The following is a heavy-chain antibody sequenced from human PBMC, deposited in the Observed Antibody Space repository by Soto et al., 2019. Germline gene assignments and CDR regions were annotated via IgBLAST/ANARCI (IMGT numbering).Heavy chain of an antibody. CDR1: GGSISSGGYS. J-gene: IGHJ4*02. V-gene: IGHV4-30-2*01. CDR2: IYHSGST. D-gene: IGHD4-4*01. Sequence: QLQLQESGSGRVKPSQTLSLTCAVSGGSISSGGYSWSWIRQPPGKGLEWIGYIYHSGSTYYNPSLKSRVTISVDRSKNQFSLKLSSVTAADTAVYYCARDSNDYNYFDYWGQGTLVTVSS. CDR3: ARDSNDYNYFDY.